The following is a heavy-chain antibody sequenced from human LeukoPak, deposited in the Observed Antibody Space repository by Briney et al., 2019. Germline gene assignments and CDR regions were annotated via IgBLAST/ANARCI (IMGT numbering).Heavy chain of an antibody. Sequence: GGSLRLSCAASGFTFSSYWMSWVRQAPGKGLEWVATIKKDGNEKYHVDSVKGRFTISRDNAKNSMYLQMNRLRAEGTTVYYCERGGTHDSENWGQGTLVTVSS. J-gene: IGHJ4*02. CDR3: ERGGTHDSEN. CDR1: GFTFSSYW. V-gene: IGHV3-7*01. CDR2: IKKDGNEK. D-gene: IGHD3-16*01.